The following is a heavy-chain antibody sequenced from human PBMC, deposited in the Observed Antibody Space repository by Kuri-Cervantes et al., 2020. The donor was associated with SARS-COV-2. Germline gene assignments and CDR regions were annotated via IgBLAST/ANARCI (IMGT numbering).Heavy chain of an antibody. CDR2: IYPGDSDT. D-gene: IGHD1-26*01. Sequence: GESLKISCRGSGYDFTDYWIGWVRQMPGKGLEWMGIIYPGDSDTKYSPSFQGQVTLSVDNSISTAYLQWSSLKASDTAMYYCARHDNEAWEPDFFALWGQGTMVTVSS. J-gene: IGHJ3*01. V-gene: IGHV5-51*01. CDR1: GYDFTDYW. CDR3: ARHDNEAWEPDFFAL.